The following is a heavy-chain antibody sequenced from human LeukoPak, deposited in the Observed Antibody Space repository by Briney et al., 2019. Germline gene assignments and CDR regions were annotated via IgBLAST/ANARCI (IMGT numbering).Heavy chain of an antibody. Sequence: ASVKVSCKASEYTFTGYYMHWVRQAPGQGLEWMGWINPNSGGTNYAQKFQGRVTMTRDTSISTAYMELSRLRSDDTAVYYCASFPSGYETYYFDYWGQGTLVTVSS. D-gene: IGHD5-12*01. CDR1: EYTFTGYY. CDR3: ASFPSGYETYYFDY. V-gene: IGHV1-2*02. CDR2: INPNSGGT. J-gene: IGHJ4*02.